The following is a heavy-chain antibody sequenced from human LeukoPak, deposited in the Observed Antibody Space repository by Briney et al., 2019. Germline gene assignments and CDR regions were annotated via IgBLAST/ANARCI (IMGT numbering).Heavy chain of an antibody. D-gene: IGHD4-17*01. CDR2: MNPNSGNT. Sequence: ASVKVSCKASGYTFTSYDINWVRQATGQGLEWMGWMNPNSGNTGYAQKLQGRVTMTTDTSTSTAYMELRSLRSDDTAVYYCARADYGDPDYWGQGTLVTVSS. CDR3: ARADYGDPDY. V-gene: IGHV1-8*02. J-gene: IGHJ4*02. CDR1: GYTFTSYD.